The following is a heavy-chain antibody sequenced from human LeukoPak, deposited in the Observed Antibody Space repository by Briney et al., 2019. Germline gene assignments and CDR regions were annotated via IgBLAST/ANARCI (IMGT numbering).Heavy chain of an antibody. Sequence: GGSLRLSCAASGFTFSSYAMHWVRQAPGKGLEWVAVISYDGSNKYYADSVKGRFTISRDNSKNTLYLQMNSLRAEDTAVYYCATYQGSGSYYDYYFDYWGQGTLVTVSS. CDR2: ISYDGSNK. D-gene: IGHD3-10*01. J-gene: IGHJ4*02. CDR3: ATYQGSGSYYDYYFDY. CDR1: GFTFSSYA. V-gene: IGHV3-30-3*01.